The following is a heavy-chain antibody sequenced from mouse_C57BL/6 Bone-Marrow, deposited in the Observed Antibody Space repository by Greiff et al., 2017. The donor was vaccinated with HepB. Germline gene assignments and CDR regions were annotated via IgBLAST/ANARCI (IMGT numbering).Heavy chain of an antibody. CDR1: GYTFTSYG. Sequence: QVQLQQSGAELARPGASVKLSCKASGYTFTSYGISWVKQSTGQGLEWIGEIYPRSGNTYYNEKFKGKATLTADKSSSTAYMELSSLTSEDSAVYFCARGAYGSSEEVYAMDYWGQGTSVTVSS. CDR3: ARGAYGSSEEVYAMDY. CDR2: IYPRSGNT. V-gene: IGHV1-81*01. J-gene: IGHJ4*01. D-gene: IGHD1-1*01.